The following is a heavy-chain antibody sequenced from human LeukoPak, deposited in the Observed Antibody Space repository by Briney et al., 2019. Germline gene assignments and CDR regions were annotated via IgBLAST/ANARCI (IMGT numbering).Heavy chain of an antibody. V-gene: IGHV5-51*01. Sequence: GESLKISCKGSGYSFVDYWIGWVRQMPGKGPGVMGLIFPHDSDTKYSPSFQGQVTISVDKSISTAYVQWSRLKASDTAMYDCARYGLRGCTSTNCYTSYYYYGMDGWGQGTTVIVCS. CDR1: GYSFVDYW. CDR2: IFPHDSDT. CDR3: ARYGLRGCTSTNCYTSYYYYGMDG. J-gene: IGHJ6*02. D-gene: IGHD2-2*02.